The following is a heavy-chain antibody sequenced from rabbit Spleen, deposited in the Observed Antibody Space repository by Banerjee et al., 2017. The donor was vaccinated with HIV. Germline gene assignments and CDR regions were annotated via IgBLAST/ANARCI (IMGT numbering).Heavy chain of an antibody. V-gene: IGHV1S40*01. D-gene: IGHD2-1*01. CDR3: DRACTRQGDWA. Sequence: QSLEESGGDLVKPGASLTLTCTASGFSFSGSHYMCWARQAPGKGLEWIACIYTGGSGNTYYARWAKGRFTISKSLLNDATIHEICPPSLYAALSICDRACTRQGDWARGQGTLVTVS. J-gene: IGHJ2*01. CDR1: GFSFSGSHY. CDR2: IYTGGSGNT.